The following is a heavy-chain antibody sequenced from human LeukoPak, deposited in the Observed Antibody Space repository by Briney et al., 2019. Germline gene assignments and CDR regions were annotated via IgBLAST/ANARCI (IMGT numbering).Heavy chain of an antibody. CDR1: GYIFSSYA. CDR2: ISNYNGDT. V-gene: IGHV1-18*01. J-gene: IGHJ6*04. Sequence: ASVKVSCKASGYIFSSYAITGVRQAPGKGPEWVGWISNYNGDTEYAHMLQGRVTMTTDTSTSTVYMDMRSLRSDDTAVYYCARDTYYYSSGSYLDVWGKGTTVTISS. D-gene: IGHD3-10*01. CDR3: ARDTYYYSSGSYLDV.